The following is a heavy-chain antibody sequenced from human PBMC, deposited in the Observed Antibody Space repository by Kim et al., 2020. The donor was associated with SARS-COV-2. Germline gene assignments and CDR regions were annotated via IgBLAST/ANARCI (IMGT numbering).Heavy chain of an antibody. CDR3: ARDRFYYYDSSGYYDY. J-gene: IGHJ4*02. Sequence: KCQGRVTITADEATSTAYMELSSLRSEDTAVYYCARDRFYYYDSSGYYDYWGQGTLVTVSS. D-gene: IGHD3-22*01. V-gene: IGHV1-69*01.